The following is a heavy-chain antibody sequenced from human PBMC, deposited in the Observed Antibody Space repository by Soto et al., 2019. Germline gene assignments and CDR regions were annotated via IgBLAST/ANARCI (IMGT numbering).Heavy chain of an antibody. CDR1: GGSISSGGYY. CDR3: ARAYGDYVEGSYYYYYMDV. Sequence: QVQLQESGPGLVKPSQTLSLTCTVSGGSISSGGYYWSWIRQHPGKGLEWIGYIYYSVSTYYNPSLKSRVTISVDTSKNQFSLKLSSVTAADTAVYYCARAYGDYVEGSYYYYYMDVWGKGTTVTVSS. J-gene: IGHJ6*03. V-gene: IGHV4-31*03. CDR2: IYYSVST. D-gene: IGHD4-17*01.